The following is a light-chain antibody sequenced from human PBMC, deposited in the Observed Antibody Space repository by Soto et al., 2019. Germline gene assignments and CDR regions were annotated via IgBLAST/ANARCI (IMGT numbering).Light chain of an antibody. V-gene: IGLV2-11*01. CDR2: DVT. Sequence: QSVLTQPRSVSGSPGQSVTISCTGTSSDVGTYNFVSWYQQHPDKAPKLMIYDVTKRPSGVPDRFSGSKSGNTASLTISGLQAEDEADYYCGSCAGNYIYVLGPGTKVTVL. J-gene: IGLJ1*01. CDR1: SSDVGTYNF. CDR3: GSCAGNYIYV.